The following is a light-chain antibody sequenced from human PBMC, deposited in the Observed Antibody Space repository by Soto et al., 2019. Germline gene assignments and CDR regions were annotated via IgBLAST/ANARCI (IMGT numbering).Light chain of an antibody. CDR2: RGT. V-gene: IGLV2-14*02. CDR3: SSKTSSRTPFV. CDR1: SNDVGAYDS. J-gene: IGLJ1*01. Sequence: QSVLAQPASVSGSPGQSITISCTGTSNDVGAYDSVSWYQQHPHKAPQVIIYRGTQRPSGASNRFSASTSGNAASLTISGLQADDEADYYCSSKTSSRTPFVFGTGTKSPS.